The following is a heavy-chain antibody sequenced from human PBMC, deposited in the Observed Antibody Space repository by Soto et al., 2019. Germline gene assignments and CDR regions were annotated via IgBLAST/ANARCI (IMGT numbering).Heavy chain of an antibody. CDR1: GFTFNTHG. CDR2: IWYDGSQR. D-gene: IGHD4-17*01. J-gene: IGHJ4*02. Sequence: VELVESGGGVVQPGGSLRLSCAASGFTFNTHGMHWVRQAPGKGLEWVAVIWYDGSQRYYADFVRGRFTISRDNSQNTLYLQMTSLRAEDTAVYYCERIDDYGDYVTDYWGQGALVTVSS. V-gene: IGHV3-33*01. CDR3: ERIDDYGDYVTDY.